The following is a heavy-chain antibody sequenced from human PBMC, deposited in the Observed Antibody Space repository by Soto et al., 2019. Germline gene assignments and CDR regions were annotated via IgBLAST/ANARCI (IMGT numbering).Heavy chain of an antibody. J-gene: IGHJ4*02. Sequence: EPLNASSKGSGSILTSYSIRSVREMPGKGLEWMGRIDPSDSYTNYRPSFKGHVTISADKSIRTAYLQWSSLKASDTARHYCARLMRTAYCGGDCYLWGQGTLATDSS. D-gene: IGHD2-21*02. CDR2: IDPSDSYT. V-gene: IGHV5-10-1*01. CDR1: GSILTSYS. CDR3: ARLMRTAYCGGDCYL.